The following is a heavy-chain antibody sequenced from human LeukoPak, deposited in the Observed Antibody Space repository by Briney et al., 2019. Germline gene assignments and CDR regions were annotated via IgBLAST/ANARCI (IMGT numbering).Heavy chain of an antibody. CDR2: ISSSSSTI. CDR3: ARVRGSGSYSLQGYYYYYYMDV. Sequence: PGGTLRLSCAASGFTFSSYEMDWVRQAPGKGLEWVSYISSSSSTIYYADSVKGRFTISRDNAKNSLYLQMNSLRAEDTAVYYCARVRGSGSYSLQGYYYYYYMDVWGKGTTVTISS. J-gene: IGHJ6*03. CDR1: GFTFSSYE. V-gene: IGHV3-48*03. D-gene: IGHD3-10*01.